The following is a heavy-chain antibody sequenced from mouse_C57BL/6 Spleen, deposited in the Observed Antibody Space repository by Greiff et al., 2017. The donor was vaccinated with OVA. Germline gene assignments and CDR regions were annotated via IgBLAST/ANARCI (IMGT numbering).Heavy chain of an antibody. V-gene: IGHV1-26*01. J-gene: IGHJ4*01. CDR3: ARQGDMDD. CDR2: INPNNGGT. CDR1: GYTFTDYY. Sequence: EVQLQQSGPELVKPGASVTISCKASGYTFTDYYMNWVKQSPGHSLEWIGDINPNNGGTTYNQKFKGKATLTVDKSSSTAYMELRSLTSEDSAGYYCARQGDMDDWGQGTTVTVSS.